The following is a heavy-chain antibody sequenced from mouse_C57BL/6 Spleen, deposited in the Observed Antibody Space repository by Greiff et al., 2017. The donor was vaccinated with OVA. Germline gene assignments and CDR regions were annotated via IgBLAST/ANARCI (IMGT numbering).Heavy chain of an antibody. D-gene: IGHD3-2*02. J-gene: IGHJ3*01. V-gene: IGHV1-76*01. CDR1: GYTFPDYY. CDR2: IYPGSGNT. Sequence: VQLQQSGAELVRPGASVKLSCKASGYTFPDYYINWVQQRPGQGLEWIARIYPGSGNTYYNEPFKGTATLTAENSSSTAYRQLSSLTSEDSAVYVCARDSSGYGFAYWGQGTLVTVSA. CDR3: ARDSSGYGFAY.